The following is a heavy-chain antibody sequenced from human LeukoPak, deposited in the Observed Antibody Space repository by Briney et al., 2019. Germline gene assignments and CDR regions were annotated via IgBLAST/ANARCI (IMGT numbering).Heavy chain of an antibody. CDR3: AGGIAAAGYFDY. J-gene: IGHJ4*02. V-gene: IGHV3-53*01. CDR2: IYSGGTT. Sequence: GSLRLSCAASGFIVSSNYMSWVRQAPGKGLEWVSVIYSGGTTYYADSVKGRFTISRDNSKNTLYLQMNSLRAEDTAVYYCAGGIAAAGYFDYWGQGTLVTVSS. D-gene: IGHD6-13*01. CDR1: GFIVSSNY.